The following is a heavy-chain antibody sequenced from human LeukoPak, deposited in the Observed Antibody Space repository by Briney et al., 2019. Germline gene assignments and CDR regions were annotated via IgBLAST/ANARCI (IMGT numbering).Heavy chain of an antibody. V-gene: IGHV1-69*04. J-gene: IGHJ6*02. CDR2: IIPILGIA. CDR1: EGTFSSYA. CDR3: ARVRFLEWLSAPYGMDV. Sequence: ASVKSSCKASEGTFSSYAIGWLRQAPGQGLDWMGRIIPILGIANYAQKFQGRVTITADKSTSTAYMELSSLRSEDTAVYYCARVRFLEWLSAPYGMDVWGQGTTVTVSS. D-gene: IGHD3-3*01.